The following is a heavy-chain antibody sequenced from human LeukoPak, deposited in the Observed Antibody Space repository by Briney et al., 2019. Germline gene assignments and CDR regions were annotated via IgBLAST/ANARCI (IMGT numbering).Heavy chain of an antibody. Sequence: GESLKISCKASGYSFSSQYIVWVRQMPGKGLEWMAFLYPGDSNPRYSPSFQGQVTISADKSISTAYLQWSSLKASDTAMYYCARHSDCSDGTCYDSDAFDLWGQGTMVTVSS. J-gene: IGHJ3*01. CDR3: ARHSDCSDGTCYDSDAFDL. D-gene: IGHD2-15*01. CDR1: GYSFSSQY. CDR2: LYPGDSNP. V-gene: IGHV5-51*01.